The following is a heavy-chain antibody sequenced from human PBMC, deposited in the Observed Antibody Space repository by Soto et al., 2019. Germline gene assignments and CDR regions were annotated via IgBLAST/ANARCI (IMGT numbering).Heavy chain of an antibody. CDR1: GGSIGSGGHY. CDR2: IYHSGST. Sequence: PSETLSLTCTVSGGSIGSGGHYWSWIRQPPGKGLEWIGYIYHSGSTYYNPSLKSRVTISVDRSKNQFSLKLSSVTAADTAVYYCARVEAGGYYDFWSGYPRGWFDPWGQGTLVTVSS. CDR3: ARVEAGGYYDFWSGYPRGWFDP. V-gene: IGHV4-30-2*01. J-gene: IGHJ5*02. D-gene: IGHD3-3*01.